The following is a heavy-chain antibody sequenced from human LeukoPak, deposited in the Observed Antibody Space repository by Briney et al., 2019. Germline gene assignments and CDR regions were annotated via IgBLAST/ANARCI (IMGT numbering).Heavy chain of an antibody. V-gene: IGHV3-21*01. CDR1: GFSFSDDV. CDR3: TRERDYGSGCAFDV. J-gene: IGHJ3*01. D-gene: IGHD3-10*01. Sequence: GGSLRLSCAASGFSFSDDVMNWVRQAPGKGLEWVSSITRTGNDIFYADSVKGRFTISRDNAKNSLFLQMNSLRDEDTAVYYCTRERDYGSGCAFDVWGQGTMVTVSS. CDR2: ITRTGNDI.